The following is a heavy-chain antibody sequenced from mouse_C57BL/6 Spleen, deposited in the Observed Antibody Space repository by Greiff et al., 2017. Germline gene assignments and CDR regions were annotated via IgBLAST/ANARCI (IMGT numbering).Heavy chain of an antibody. CDR1: GYTFTDYY. Sequence: VQLQQSGPELVKPGASVKISCKASGYTFTDYYMNWVKQSHGKSLEWIGDINPNNGGTSYNQKFKGKATLTVDKSSSTAYMELRSLTSEDSAVYYCARSPSYLYAMDYWGQGTSVTVSS. D-gene: IGHD5-5*01. CDR3: ARSPSYLYAMDY. CDR2: INPNNGGT. V-gene: IGHV1-26*01. J-gene: IGHJ4*01.